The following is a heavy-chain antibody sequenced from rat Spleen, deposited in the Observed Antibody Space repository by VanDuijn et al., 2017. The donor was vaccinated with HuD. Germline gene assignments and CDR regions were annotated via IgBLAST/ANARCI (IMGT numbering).Heavy chain of an antibody. D-gene: IGHD2-1*01. Sequence: EVQLVESGGGLVQPGRSLKLSCAASGFSFSDYNMAWVRQAPKKGLEWVATIFYDGLVTYYRDSVKGRFTISRDNAKSTLYLQMDSLRSEDTATYYCARRYDFDYWGQGVMVTVSS. J-gene: IGHJ2*01. CDR2: IFYDGLVT. CDR1: GFSFSDYN. V-gene: IGHV5-7*01. CDR3: ARRYDFDY.